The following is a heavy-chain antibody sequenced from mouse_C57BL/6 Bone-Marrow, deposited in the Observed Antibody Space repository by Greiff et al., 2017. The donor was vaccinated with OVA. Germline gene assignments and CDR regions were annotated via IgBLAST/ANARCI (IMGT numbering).Heavy chain of an antibody. Sequence: QVQLQQPGAELVRPGSSVKLSCKASGYTFTSYWMHWVKQRPIQGLEWIGNIDPSDSETHYNQKFKDKATLTVDKSSSTAYMQLSSLTSEDSAVSYCARGEITAVVATDWYFDVWGTGTTVTVSS. V-gene: IGHV1-52*01. CDR1: GYTFTSYW. CDR3: ARGEITAVVATDWYFDV. CDR2: IDPSDSET. D-gene: IGHD1-1*01. J-gene: IGHJ1*03.